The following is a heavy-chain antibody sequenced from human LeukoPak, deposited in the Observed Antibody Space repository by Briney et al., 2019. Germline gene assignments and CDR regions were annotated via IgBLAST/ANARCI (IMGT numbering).Heavy chain of an antibody. CDR3: ARTVYYDSSGPAFDI. J-gene: IGHJ3*02. Sequence: SETLSLTCAVYGGSFSGYYWSWIRQPPGKGLEWIGEINHSGSTNYNPSLKSRVTISVDTSKNQFSLKLSSVTAADTAVYYCARTVYYDSSGPAFDIWGQGTMVTVSS. CDR1: GGSFSGYY. D-gene: IGHD3-22*01. CDR2: INHSGST. V-gene: IGHV4-34*01.